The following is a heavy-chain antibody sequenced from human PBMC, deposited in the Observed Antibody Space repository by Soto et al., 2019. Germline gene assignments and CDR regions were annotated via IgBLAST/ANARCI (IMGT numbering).Heavy chain of an antibody. J-gene: IGHJ4*02. CDR2: IIPIFGTA. D-gene: IGHD3-22*01. CDR3: ARVLELEPFGDSSGYYNYYFDY. Sequence: EASVKVSCKASGGTFSSYAISWVRQAPGQGLEWMGGIIPIFGTANYAQKFQGRVTITADESTSTAYMELSSLRSEDTAVYYCARVLELEPFGDSSGYYNYYFDYWGQGTLVTVSS. CDR1: GGTFSSYA. V-gene: IGHV1-69*13.